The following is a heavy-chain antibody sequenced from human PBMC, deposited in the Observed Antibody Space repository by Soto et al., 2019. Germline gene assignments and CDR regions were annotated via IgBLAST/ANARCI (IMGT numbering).Heavy chain of an antibody. Sequence: LRLSCAASGFTVTSYWMHWVRQAPGKGLGWVARTSPAGSSTYYADFVRGRFTISKDTAKNTLYLQINSLGAEDTAVYYGARGNTGYANFDYWGQGTLVTVSS. CDR2: TSPAGSST. V-gene: IGHV3-74*01. J-gene: IGHJ4*02. CDR3: ARGNTGYANFDY. D-gene: IGHD5-12*01. CDR1: GFTVTSYW.